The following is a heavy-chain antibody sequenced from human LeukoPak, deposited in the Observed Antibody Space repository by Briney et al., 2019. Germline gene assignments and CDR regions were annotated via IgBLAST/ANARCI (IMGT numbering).Heavy chain of an antibody. V-gene: IGHV1-2*02. D-gene: IGHD4-23*01. CDR1: GYTFTGHY. CDR2: INPNSGDI. CDR3: ARPDGDSGGNYGC. J-gene: IGHJ4*02. Sequence: ASVKVSCKASGYTFTGHYMHWVRQAPGRGPEWMGWINPNSGDINYAQKFQGRVTMTRDTSISTAYMELSRLRSDDTAVYYCARPDGDSGGNYGCWGQGTLVTVSP.